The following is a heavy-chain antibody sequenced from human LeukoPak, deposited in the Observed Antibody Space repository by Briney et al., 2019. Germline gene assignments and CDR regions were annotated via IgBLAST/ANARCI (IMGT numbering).Heavy chain of an antibody. CDR3: VRVHSGLLLS. J-gene: IGHJ5*02. CDR2: VSNDGRST. D-gene: IGHD3-22*01. CDR1: GFTFSDYS. Sequence: QPGGSLRLSCAASGFTFSDYSMHWVRQAPGKGPVWVARVSNDGRSTRYADFVNDRFTISRDNAKNTLDLQMNSLRGEDTAVYFCVRVHSGLLLSWGQGTLVTVSS. V-gene: IGHV3-74*01.